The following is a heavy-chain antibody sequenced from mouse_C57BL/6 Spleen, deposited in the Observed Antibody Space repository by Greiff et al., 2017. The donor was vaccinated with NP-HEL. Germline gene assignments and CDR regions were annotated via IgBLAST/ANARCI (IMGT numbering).Heavy chain of an antibody. Sequence: EVQVVESGGGLVKPGGSLKLSCAASGFTFSDYGMHWVRQAPEKGLEWVAYISSGSSTIYYADTVKGRFTIPRDNAKNTLFLQMTSLRSEDTAMYYCASYDYDSLDYWGQGTTLTVSS. CDR3: ASYDYDSLDY. J-gene: IGHJ2*01. CDR1: GFTFSDYG. V-gene: IGHV5-17*01. D-gene: IGHD2-4*01. CDR2: ISSGSSTI.